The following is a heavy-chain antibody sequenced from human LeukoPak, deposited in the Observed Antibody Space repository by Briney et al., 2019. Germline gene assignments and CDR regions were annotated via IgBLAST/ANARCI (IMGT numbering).Heavy chain of an antibody. J-gene: IGHJ3*02. CDR2: MSPSGST. CDR3: AKDRSINAFDI. V-gene: IGHV4-59*01. Sequence: SETLSLTCTVSSGSISGDHWSWIRQPPGKGLEWIGYMSPSGSTTYNPSLKSRVTIFRDTSKNQFFLKLSAVTAADTAVYYCAKDRSINAFDIWGQGTVVTVSS. CDR1: SGSISGDH. D-gene: IGHD2-21*01.